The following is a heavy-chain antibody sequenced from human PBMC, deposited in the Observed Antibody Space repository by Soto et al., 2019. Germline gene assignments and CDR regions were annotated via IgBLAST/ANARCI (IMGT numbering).Heavy chain of an antibody. J-gene: IGHJ4*02. Sequence: PSETLSLTCTVSGASITYGAYSCSWIRQTPGKGLEWIGYINHLETTFYNPSFESRLTLSIDRTKNQFSLNLKSMSAADRAVYFCARGGRFDSFDYWGQGILVTVSS. CDR2: INHLETT. V-gene: IGHV4-30-2*01. D-gene: IGHD3-10*01. CDR1: GASITYGAYS. CDR3: ARGGRFDSFDY.